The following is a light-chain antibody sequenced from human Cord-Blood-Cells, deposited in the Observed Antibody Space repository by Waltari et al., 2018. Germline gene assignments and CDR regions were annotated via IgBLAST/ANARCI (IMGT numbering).Light chain of an antibody. CDR3: QQRSNWPLLT. J-gene: IGKJ4*01. V-gene: IGKV3-11*01. CDR1: QSVSSY. Sequence: EMLLTQSPATLSLSPGERATLSCRASQSVSSYLAWYQQKPGQAPRLLIYDASNRATGIPARFSGSGSGTDFTLTISSLEPEDFAVYYCQQRSNWPLLTFGGGTKVEIK. CDR2: DAS.